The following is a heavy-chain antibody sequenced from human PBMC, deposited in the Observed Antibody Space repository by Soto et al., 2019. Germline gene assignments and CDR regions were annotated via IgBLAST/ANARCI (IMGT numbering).Heavy chain of an antibody. Sequence: QVQRVQSGAEVREPGASVKVSCKASGYSFTSLDINWVRQPTGQGLEWMGWMQPSSGRTGYAQKFQGRVTMTRDTSINTAYMELSSLTSDDTAFYYCARGVTEGVDYWGQGNLVNVSS. CDR2: MQPSSGRT. CDR1: GYSFTSLD. D-gene: IGHD1-26*01. J-gene: IGHJ4*02. V-gene: IGHV1-8*01. CDR3: ARGVTEGVDY.